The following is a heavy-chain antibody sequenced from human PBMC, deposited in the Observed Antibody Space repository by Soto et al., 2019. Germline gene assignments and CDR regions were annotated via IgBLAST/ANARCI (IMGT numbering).Heavy chain of an antibody. CDR3: AREAGGVGTTTSDY. J-gene: IGHJ4*02. D-gene: IGHD1-26*01. Sequence: QVQLVQSGADVKKPGSSVKVSCKASGGTFSSYAISWVRQAPGQGLEWMGGIIPIFGITNYAQKFQGRVTITADESTSTAYMEQSSLRSENTAVYYCAREAGGVGTTTSDYWGQGTLVTVSS. V-gene: IGHV1-69*12. CDR2: IIPIFGIT. CDR1: GGTFSSYA.